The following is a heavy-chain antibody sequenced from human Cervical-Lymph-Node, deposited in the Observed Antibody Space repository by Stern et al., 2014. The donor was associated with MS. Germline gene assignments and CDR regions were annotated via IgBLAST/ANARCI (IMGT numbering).Heavy chain of an antibody. J-gene: IGHJ4*02. D-gene: IGHD1-1*01. CDR1: GYRFTHNW. Sequence: EVQLVESGAEVRKPGESLRISCEVSGYRFTHNWIGWVRQVPGQGLEWMGIIYPGDSATRYSPSFQGQVTILVDKSNSITYLQDTAMYYCARRGHGYMGIDYWGQGTLVTVSS. V-gene: IGHV5-51*03. CDR2: IYPGDSAT. CDR3: ARRGHGYMGIDY.